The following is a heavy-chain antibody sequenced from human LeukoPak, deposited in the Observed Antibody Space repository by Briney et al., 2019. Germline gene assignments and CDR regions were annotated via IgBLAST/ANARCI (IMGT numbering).Heavy chain of an antibody. CDR2: ISSSSSYI. D-gene: IGHD2-2*01. J-gene: IGHJ4*02. Sequence: GGSLRLSCAASGFTFSSYWMNSVRQAPGKGLEWVSSISSSSSYIYYADSVKGRFTISRDNAKNSLYLQMNSLRAEDTAVYYCARVVPAAIGLFDYWGQGTLVTVSS. V-gene: IGHV3-21*01. CDR1: GFTFSSYW. CDR3: ARVVPAAIGLFDY.